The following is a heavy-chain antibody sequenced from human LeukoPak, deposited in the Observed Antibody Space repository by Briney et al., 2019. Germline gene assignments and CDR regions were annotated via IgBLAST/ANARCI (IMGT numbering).Heavy chain of an antibody. CDR1: GFTFNHFW. CDR2: IKKTGSET. Sequence: GGSLRLSCAASGFTFNHFWMSWVRQAPGKGLEWVAYIKKTGSETYYVDSVKGRFTITRDNTRNSLFLQMYSLRAEDTAVYYCARDGTLLDYDFWSGYRADNWFDPWGQGTLVTVSS. CDR3: ARDGTLLDYDFWSGYRADNWFDP. D-gene: IGHD3-3*01. V-gene: IGHV3-7*01. J-gene: IGHJ5*02.